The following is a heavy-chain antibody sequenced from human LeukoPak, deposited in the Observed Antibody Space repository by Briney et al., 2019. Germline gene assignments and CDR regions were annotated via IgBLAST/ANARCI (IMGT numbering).Heavy chain of an antibody. Sequence: QPGRSLRLSCAASGITFRSYGMHWVRQAPGKGLEWVAVISNDGSHKYSADSVKGRFSISRDNSKNTLYLQMNSLRAGDTAVYYCAKGARGDTVTSIVGLNWFDPWGQGTLVTVSS. J-gene: IGHJ5*02. V-gene: IGHV3-30*18. CDR2: ISNDGSHK. CDR1: GITFRSYG. D-gene: IGHD4-17*01. CDR3: AKGARGDTVTSIVGLNWFDP.